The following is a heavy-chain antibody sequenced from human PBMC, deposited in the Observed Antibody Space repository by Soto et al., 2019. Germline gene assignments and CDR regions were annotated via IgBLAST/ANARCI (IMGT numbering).Heavy chain of an antibody. J-gene: IGHJ4*02. Sequence: ASVKVSCKASGYTFTSYYMHWVRQAPGQGLEWMGIINPSGGSTSYAQKFQGRVTMTRDTSTSTVYMELSSPRSEDTAVYYCARARRYYYDSSGYSQPGAYWGQGTLVTVSS. CDR1: GYTFTSYY. CDR2: INPSGGST. V-gene: IGHV1-46*01. CDR3: ARARRYYYDSSGYSQPGAY. D-gene: IGHD3-22*01.